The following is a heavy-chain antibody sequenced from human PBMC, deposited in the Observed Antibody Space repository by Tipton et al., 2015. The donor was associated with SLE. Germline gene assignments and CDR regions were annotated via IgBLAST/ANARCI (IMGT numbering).Heavy chain of an antibody. D-gene: IGHD3-9*01. CDR1: GGTFSSYA. CDR2: IIPIFGTA. CDR3: ASTPGRYFDWSPHALDI. Sequence: QLVQSGAEVKKPGSSVKVSCKASGGTFSSYAISWVRQAPGQGLEWMGRIIPIFGTANYAQKFQDRVTITRDRSMSTAYMELSSLRSEDTAMYYCASTPGRYFDWSPHALDIWGQGTMVTVPS. V-gene: IGHV1-69*06. J-gene: IGHJ3*02.